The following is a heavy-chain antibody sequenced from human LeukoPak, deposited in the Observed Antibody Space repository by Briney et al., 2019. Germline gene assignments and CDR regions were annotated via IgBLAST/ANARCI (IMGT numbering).Heavy chain of an antibody. CDR3: ARDQKYYDILTGYHFDY. D-gene: IGHD3-9*01. Sequence: ASVKVSCKASRYSFTSYGISWVRQAPGQGLEWMGWISAYNGNTNYAQKLQGRVTMTTDTSTSTAYMELRSLRSDDTAVYYCARDQKYYDILTGYHFDYWGQGTLVTVSS. J-gene: IGHJ4*02. V-gene: IGHV1-18*01. CDR1: RYSFTSYG. CDR2: ISAYNGNT.